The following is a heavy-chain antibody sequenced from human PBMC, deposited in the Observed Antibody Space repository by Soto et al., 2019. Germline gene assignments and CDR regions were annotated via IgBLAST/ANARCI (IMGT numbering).Heavy chain of an antibody. CDR3: ARDGSGSYRLDV. CDR1: GASVSSGLYY. CDR2: IYDSGTT. D-gene: IGHD1-26*01. Sequence: QVQLKESGPGLVKPSETLSLTCTVSGASVSSGLYYWSWIRQPPGKGLEWIGYIYDSGTTNYNPSLKSRVAISADTSKNQFALKLSSVTAADTAVDYCARDGSGSYRLDVWGQGTTVTVSS. V-gene: IGHV4-61*01. J-gene: IGHJ6*02.